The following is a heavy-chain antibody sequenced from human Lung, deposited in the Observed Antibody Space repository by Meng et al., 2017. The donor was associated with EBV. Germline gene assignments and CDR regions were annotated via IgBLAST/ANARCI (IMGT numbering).Heavy chain of an antibody. D-gene: IGHD6-6*01. CDR1: GDSISSGEYF. V-gene: IGHV4-30-4*01. Sequence: VQLQESGPGLVKPSQTLSLTCTVSGDSISSGEYFWSWIRQPPGKGLEWIGYMDYRGSTFYNPSLKSRVTISVDTSKNQFSLKLSSVTAADTAVYFCAREYSSSSGLPGPWGQGTLVTVSS. CDR2: MDYRGST. CDR3: AREYSSSSGLPGP. J-gene: IGHJ5*02.